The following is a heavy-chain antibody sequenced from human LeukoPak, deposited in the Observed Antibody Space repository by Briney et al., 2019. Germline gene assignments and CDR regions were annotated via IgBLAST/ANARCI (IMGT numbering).Heavy chain of an antibody. CDR3: ATLVKTGSGGRGYFDH. Sequence: GGSLRLSCAASGFTFSSYGMHWVRQAPGKGLEWVAFIYNDENDKNYADSVKGRFTISRDNSKNTLYLQMNSLRGDDAAVYYCATLVKTGSGGRGYFDHWGQGTLVTVSS. V-gene: IGHV3-30*02. J-gene: IGHJ4*02. D-gene: IGHD2-8*02. CDR1: GFTFSSYG. CDR2: IYNDENDK.